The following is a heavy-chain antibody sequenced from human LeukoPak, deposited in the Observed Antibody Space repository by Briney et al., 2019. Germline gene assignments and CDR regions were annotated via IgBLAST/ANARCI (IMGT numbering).Heavy chain of an antibody. D-gene: IGHD2-2*01. CDR1: GESFSGYY. J-gene: IGHJ2*01. CDR2: INHSGST. Sequence: PSETLSLTCAVYGESFSGYYWSWIRQPPGKGRVWIGEINHSGSTNYNPSLKSRVTISVDTSKNQFSLKLSSVTAADTAVYYCARGPDIVVVPAAYDYWYFDFWGRGTLVTVSS. V-gene: IGHV4-34*01. CDR3: ARGPDIVVVPAAYDYWYFDF.